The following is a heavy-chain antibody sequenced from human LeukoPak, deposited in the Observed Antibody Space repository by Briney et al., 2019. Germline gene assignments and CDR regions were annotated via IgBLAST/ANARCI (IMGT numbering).Heavy chain of an antibody. J-gene: IGHJ3*02. V-gene: IGHV1-24*01. D-gene: IGHD1-26*01. CDR1: GGTFSSYA. CDR2: FDPEDGET. CDR3: ATVYSEDAFDI. Sequence: ASVKVSCKASGGTFSSYAISWVRQAPGKGLEWMGGFDPEDGETIYAQKFQGRVTMTEDTSTDTAYMELSSLRSEDTAVYYCATVYSEDAFDIWGQGTMVTVSS.